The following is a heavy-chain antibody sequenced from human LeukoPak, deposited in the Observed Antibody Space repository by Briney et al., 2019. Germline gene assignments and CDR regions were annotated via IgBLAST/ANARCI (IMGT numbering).Heavy chain of an antibody. V-gene: IGHV3-33*01. CDR1: GFTFSSYG. CDR2: IWYDGSNK. Sequence: PGGSLRLSCAASGFTFSSYGMHWVRQAPGKGLEWVAVIWYDGSNKYYADSVKGRFTISRDNSKNTLYLQMNSLRAEDTAVYYCARDRGYSSGRGKDYWGQGTLATVSS. CDR3: ARDRGYSSGRGKDY. J-gene: IGHJ4*02. D-gene: IGHD6-19*01.